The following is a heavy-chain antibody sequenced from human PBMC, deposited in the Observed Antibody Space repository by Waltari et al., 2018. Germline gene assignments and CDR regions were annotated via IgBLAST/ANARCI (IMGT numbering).Heavy chain of an antibody. J-gene: IGHJ4*02. CDR1: VFTFRRSW. CDR3: GRREGSVTMVRGIDQ. CDR2: INRDGSGT. Sequence: EVQLVESGGGLVQPGGSLRLSLPASVFTFRRSWIPWVRQAQGKGVVLGSLINRDGSGTGSVNSVKGRFTISRDNAKNTLYLQMNSLRAEDTALYYCGRREGSVTMVRGIDQWGQGTLVTVSS. D-gene: IGHD3-10*01. V-gene: IGHV3-74*01.